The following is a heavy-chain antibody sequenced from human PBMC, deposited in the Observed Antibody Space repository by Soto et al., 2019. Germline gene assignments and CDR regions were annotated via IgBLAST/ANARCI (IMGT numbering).Heavy chain of an antibody. CDR2: VYHSGTT. Sequence: SETLSLTCTVSGGSISSHYWSWIRQTPGKGLEWIGYVYHSGTTIYNPSLKSGVTISIDTSKNQFYLRLRSVTVAERAVYYCAREVQYWFDPWGQGTLVTVS. J-gene: IGHJ5*02. D-gene: IGHD4-4*01. CDR3: AREVQYWFDP. CDR1: GGSISSHY. V-gene: IGHV4-59*11.